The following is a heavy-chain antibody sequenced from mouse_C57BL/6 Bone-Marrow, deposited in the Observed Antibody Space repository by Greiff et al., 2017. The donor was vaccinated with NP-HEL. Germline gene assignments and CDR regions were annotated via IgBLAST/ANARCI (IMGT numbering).Heavy chain of an antibody. CDR1: GYTFTNYW. CDR2: IYPGGGYT. Sequence: QVQLQQSGAELVRPGTSVKMSCKASGYTFTNYWIGWAKQRPGHGLEWIGDIYPGGGYTNYNEKFKGKATLTADKSSSTAYMQFSSLTSEDSAIYYCARLKLRLRGYYAMDYWGQGTSVTVSS. CDR3: ARLKLRLRGYYAMDY. J-gene: IGHJ4*01. D-gene: IGHD3-2*02. V-gene: IGHV1-63*01.